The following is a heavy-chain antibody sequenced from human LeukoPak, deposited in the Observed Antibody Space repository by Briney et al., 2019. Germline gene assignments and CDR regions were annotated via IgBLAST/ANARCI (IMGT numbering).Heavy chain of an antibody. CDR2: IYPDDSDT. V-gene: IGHV5-51*01. D-gene: IGHD3-22*01. CDR1: GYSFTNYW. J-gene: IGHJ4*02. CDR3: ARRGYYYDSSGPFDY. Sequence: GESLKISCKGSGYSFTNYWIGWVRQMPGKGLEWMGIIYPDDSDTRYSPSFQGQVTISADKSISTAYLQWSSLKASDTAMYYCARRGYYYDSSGPFDYWGQGTLVTVSS.